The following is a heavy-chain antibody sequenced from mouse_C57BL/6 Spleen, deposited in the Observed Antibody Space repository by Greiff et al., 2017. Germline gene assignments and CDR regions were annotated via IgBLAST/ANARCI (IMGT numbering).Heavy chain of an antibody. V-gene: IGHV1-62-2*01. CDR1: GYTFTEYT. CDR2: FYPGSGSI. J-gene: IGHJ3*01. Sequence: VKLMESGAELVKPGASVKLSCKASGYTFTEYTIHWVKQRSGQGLEWIGWFYPGSGSIKYNEKFKDKATLTADKSSSTVYMELSRLTSEDSAVYFCARPLERNYYGSSSFAYWGQGTLVTVSA. D-gene: IGHD1-1*01. CDR3: ARPLERNYYGSSSFAY.